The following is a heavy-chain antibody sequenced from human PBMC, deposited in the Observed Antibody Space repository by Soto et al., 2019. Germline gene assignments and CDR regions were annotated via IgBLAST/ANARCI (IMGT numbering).Heavy chain of an antibody. Sequence: XETLSLTCTVAGGSISSYYWSWIRQPPGKGLDWIGYIYYSGSTNYNPSLKSRVTISVDTSKNQFSLKLSSVTAADTAVYYCARDPPRYDFWSGYYFSGELDPWSQGTLVTVCS. CDR3: ARDPPRYDFWSGYYFSGELDP. CDR1: GGSISSYY. J-gene: IGHJ5*02. V-gene: IGHV4-59*01. CDR2: IYYSGST. D-gene: IGHD3-3*01.